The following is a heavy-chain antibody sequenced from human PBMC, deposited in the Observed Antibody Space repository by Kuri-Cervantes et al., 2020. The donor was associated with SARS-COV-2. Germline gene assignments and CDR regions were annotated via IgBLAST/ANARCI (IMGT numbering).Heavy chain of an antibody. V-gene: IGHV4-59*08. CDR3: ARTRFSCSSTSCYSFDY. D-gene: IGHD2-2*01. CDR2: IYYSGST. J-gene: IGHJ4*02. CDR1: GGSISSYY. Sequence: GSLRLSCTVSGGSISSYYWSWIRQPPGKGLEWIGYIYYSGSTNYNPSLKSRVTISVDTSKNQFSLKLSSVTAADTAVYYCARTRFSCSSTSCYSFDYWAREPWSPSPQ.